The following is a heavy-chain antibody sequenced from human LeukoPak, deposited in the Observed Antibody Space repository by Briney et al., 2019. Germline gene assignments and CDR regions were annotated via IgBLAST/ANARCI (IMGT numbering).Heavy chain of an antibody. CDR2: INHSGST. CDR1: GGSFSGYY. J-gene: IGHJ6*02. V-gene: IGHV4-34*01. D-gene: IGHD3-9*01. Sequence: SETLSLTCAVYGGSFSGYYWSWIRQPPGKGLEWIGEINHSGSTNYNPSLKSRVTISVDTSKNQFSLKLSSVTAADAAVYYCARGQYYDILTGYYSGSDYYYGMDVWGQGTTVTVSS. CDR3: ARGQYYDILTGYYSGSDYYYGMDV.